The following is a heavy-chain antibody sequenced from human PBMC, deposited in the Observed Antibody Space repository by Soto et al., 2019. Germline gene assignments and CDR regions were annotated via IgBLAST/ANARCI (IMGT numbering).Heavy chain of an antibody. CDR3: TTLTMMLVHFDY. Sequence: EGQLVESGGGLVKPGGSLRLSCAASGFSFSNAWMNWVRQAPGKGLEWVGRIKTKADGATTDYAALVKGRFFISRDDSTNTMYLQMNSLKTDDTAVCYCTTLTMMLVHFDYWGQGTLVTVSS. V-gene: IGHV3-15*07. D-gene: IGHD3-22*01. J-gene: IGHJ4*02. CDR2: IKTKADGATT. CDR1: GFSFSNAW.